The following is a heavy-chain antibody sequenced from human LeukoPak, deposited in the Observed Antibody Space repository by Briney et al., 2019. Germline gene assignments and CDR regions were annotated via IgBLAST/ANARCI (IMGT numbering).Heavy chain of an antibody. CDR2: ISPSGGST. Sequence: ASVKVSCKAFGYTFTSNYMHWVRQAPGQGPEWMGVISPSGGSTTYAQKFQGRVTMTRDTSTSTVYMELSSLRSEDTAVYYCARDRTIAAAMPGDDDYWGQGTLVTVSS. V-gene: IGHV1-46*01. D-gene: IGHD6-25*01. CDR3: ARDRTIAAAMPGDDDY. J-gene: IGHJ4*02. CDR1: GYTFTSNY.